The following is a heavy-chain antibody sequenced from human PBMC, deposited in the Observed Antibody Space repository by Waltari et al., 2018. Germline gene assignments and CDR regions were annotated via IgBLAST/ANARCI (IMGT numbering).Heavy chain of an antibody. CDR1: GGSFRNYG. J-gene: IGHJ4*02. V-gene: IGHV1-69*01. CDR3: AREWGDSNWDEGKYFDF. Sequence: QVQLVQSGAGVKKPGSAVKVSCRVSGGSFRNYGSSWVRQAPGQGLEWMGGLIPSFGTGNYAQKFQGRVTITADESTRTVVMELSGLRSDDTAVYYCAREWGDSNWDEGKYFDFWGQGTLVTVSS. D-gene: IGHD1-1*01. CDR2: LIPSFGTG.